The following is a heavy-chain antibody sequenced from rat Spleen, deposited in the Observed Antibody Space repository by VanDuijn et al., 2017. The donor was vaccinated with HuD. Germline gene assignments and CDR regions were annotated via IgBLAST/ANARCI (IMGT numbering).Heavy chain of an antibody. J-gene: IGHJ1*01. Sequence: EVQLVESGGGLVQPGRSLKVSCADSGFIFSDYYMAWVRQAPEKGLEWVASISYEGSSTYYGDTVKGRFTISRDNAKSTLYLQMNSLRSEDTATYYCARQGTTVARYYWYFDFWGPGTMVSVSS. CDR1: GFIFSDYY. CDR3: ARQGTTVARYYWYFDF. CDR2: ISYEGSST. D-gene: IGHD1-8*01. V-gene: IGHV5-22*01.